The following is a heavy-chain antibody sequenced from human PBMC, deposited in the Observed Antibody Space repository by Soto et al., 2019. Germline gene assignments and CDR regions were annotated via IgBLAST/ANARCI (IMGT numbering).Heavy chain of an antibody. CDR1: GYSCTSYW. J-gene: IGHJ6*02. V-gene: IGHV5-10-1*01. CDR3: ARLYWDYVYYYGMDV. Sequence: PGESLKISCKGSGYSCTSYWISWVRQMPGKGLEWMGRIDPSDSYTNYSPSFQGHVTISADKSISTAYLQWSSLKASDTAMYYCARLYWDYVYYYGMDVWGQGTTVTVSS. D-gene: IGHD4-17*01. CDR2: IDPSDSYT.